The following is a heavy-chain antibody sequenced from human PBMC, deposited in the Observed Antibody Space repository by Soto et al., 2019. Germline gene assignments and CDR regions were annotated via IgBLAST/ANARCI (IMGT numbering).Heavy chain of an antibody. J-gene: IGHJ6*02. CDR3: AADRKGGIVGVPAAYGLDV. V-gene: IGHV3-15*01. Sequence: GGSLRLSCAASGFTFSNAWMSWVRQAPGKGLEWVGRIKSKTDCGTTNYSAPVKGRFTISRDNSKNTLDLQMNSLKTEDTAVYDCAADRKGGIVGVPAAYGLDVWGQGTSVTVSS. CDR1: GFTFSNAW. CDR2: IKSKTDCGTT. D-gene: IGHD2-2*01.